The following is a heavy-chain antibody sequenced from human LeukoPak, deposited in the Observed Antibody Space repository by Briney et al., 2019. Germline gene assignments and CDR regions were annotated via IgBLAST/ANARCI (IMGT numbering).Heavy chain of an antibody. CDR1: GFTFSKAW. D-gene: IGHD1-26*01. CDR3: TTDPYYDI. CDR2: IKSNSDGGTT. Sequence: GGSLRLSCAASGFTFSKAWMTWVRQAPGKGLEWVGRIKSNSDGGTTDYAAPVKGRLSISRDDSKNTLYLQMNSLKTEDTALYYCTTDPYYDIWGQGTMVTVSS. V-gene: IGHV3-15*01. J-gene: IGHJ3*02.